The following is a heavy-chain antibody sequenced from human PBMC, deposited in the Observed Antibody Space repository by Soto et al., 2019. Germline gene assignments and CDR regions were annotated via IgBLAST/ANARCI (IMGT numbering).Heavy chain of an antibody. CDR3: ARVSSSWHSHYYGMDV. V-gene: IGHV1-18*01. CDR2: ISAYNGNT. Sequence: ASVKVSCKASGYTFTSYGISWVRQAPGQGLEWMGWISAYNGNTNYAQKLQGRVTMTTDTSTSTAYMELRSLRSDDTAVYYCARVSSSWHSHYYGMDVWGQGTTVTVSS. D-gene: IGHD6-13*01. J-gene: IGHJ6*02. CDR1: GYTFTSYG.